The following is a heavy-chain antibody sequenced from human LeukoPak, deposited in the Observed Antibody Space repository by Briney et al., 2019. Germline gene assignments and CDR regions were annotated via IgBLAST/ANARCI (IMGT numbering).Heavy chain of an antibody. CDR2: IKQDGSEN. D-gene: IGHD6-19*01. CDR3: ARISGGWSRGAFDV. J-gene: IGHJ3*01. V-gene: IGHV3-7*04. Sequence: GGSLRLSCEVSGFTFSSNWMSWVRQAPGKGLEWVANIKQDGSENYNVDSVKGRFTISRDNARNSLYLQMNSLRAEDTAVYYCARISGGWSRGAFDVWGQGTMVTVS. CDR1: GFTFSSNW.